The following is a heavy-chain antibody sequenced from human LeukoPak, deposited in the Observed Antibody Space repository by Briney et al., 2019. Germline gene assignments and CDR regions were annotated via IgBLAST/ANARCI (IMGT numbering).Heavy chain of an antibody. CDR1: GFTFSSYS. CDR2: ISSSSSYI. D-gene: IGHD4-17*01. CDR3: ARDPRLRGDFDY. Sequence: GGSLRLSCAASGFTFSSYSMNWVRQAPGKGLEWVSSISSSSSYIYYADSVKGRFTISRDNAKNSLYLQMNSLRAEDTAVYYCARDPRLRGDFDYWGQGTLVTVSS. J-gene: IGHJ4*02. V-gene: IGHV3-21*01.